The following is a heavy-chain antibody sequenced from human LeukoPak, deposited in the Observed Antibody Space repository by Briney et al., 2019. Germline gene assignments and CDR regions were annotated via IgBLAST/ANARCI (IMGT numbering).Heavy chain of an antibody. V-gene: IGHV3-48*01. J-gene: IGHJ6*03. Sequence: GGSLRLSCAASGFTFNNYSMKWVRQAPGKGLEWVSSISSGGGSTSYADSVKGRFTISRDNAKNSLYLQMNSLRAEDTAVYYCAREGAGFYMDVWGKGTTVTVSS. CDR2: ISSGGGST. D-gene: IGHD1-26*01. CDR3: AREGAGFYMDV. CDR1: GFTFNNYS.